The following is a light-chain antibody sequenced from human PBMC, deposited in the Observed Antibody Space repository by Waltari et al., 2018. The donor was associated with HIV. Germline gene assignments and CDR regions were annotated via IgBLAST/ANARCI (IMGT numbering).Light chain of an antibody. J-gene: IGLJ2*01. CDR1: SGSIASNY. Sequence: NFMLTQLHSVSESPEKTVTISCTRSSGSIASNYVQWRPGSSPTTVIYEDNQRPSGVPDRFSGSIDSASNSASLTISGLKTEDEADYCCQSYDSSNRVVYGGGTKLTVL. CDR2: EDN. V-gene: IGLV6-57*01. CDR3: QSYDSSNRVV.